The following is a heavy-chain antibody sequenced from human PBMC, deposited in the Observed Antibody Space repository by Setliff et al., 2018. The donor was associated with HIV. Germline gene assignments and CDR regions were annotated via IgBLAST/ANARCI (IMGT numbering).Heavy chain of an antibody. Sequence: SETLSLTCTVSGGSISSYYWSWIRQTAGKGLEWIGRIYTSGSTNYNPSLKSRVTISVDTSKNQFSLKLSSVTAADTAVYYCARDSPNANFGVVISDVWGQGTTVTVSS. CDR3: ARDSPNANFGVVISDV. CDR1: GGSISSYY. V-gene: IGHV4-4*07. J-gene: IGHJ6*02. D-gene: IGHD3-3*01. CDR2: IYTSGST.